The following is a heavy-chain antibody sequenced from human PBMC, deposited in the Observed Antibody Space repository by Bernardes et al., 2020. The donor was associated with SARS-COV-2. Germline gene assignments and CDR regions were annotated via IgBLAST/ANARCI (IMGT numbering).Heavy chain of an antibody. D-gene: IGHD6-19*01. V-gene: IGHV3-33*01. Sequence: GGSLRLSCAASGFTFSSYGMHWVRQAPGKGLEWVAVIWYDGSNKYYADSVKGRFTISRDNSKNTLYLQMNSLRAEDTAVYYCARVPRPRVAGGFYYYYGMDVWGQGTTVTVSS. CDR1: GFTFSSYG. CDR3: ARVPRPRVAGGFYYYYGMDV. J-gene: IGHJ6*02. CDR2: IWYDGSNK.